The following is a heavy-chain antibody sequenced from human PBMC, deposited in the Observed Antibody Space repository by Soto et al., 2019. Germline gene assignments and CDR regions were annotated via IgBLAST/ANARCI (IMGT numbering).Heavy chain of an antibody. CDR3: ASFWSGYCRRF. J-gene: IGHJ4*02. V-gene: IGHV4-30-2*01. CDR1: GVSISNGGYS. D-gene: IGHD3-3*01. Sequence: PSETLSLTCTVSGVSISNGGYSWSWIRQPPGKGLEWIGYIYHTGITFYNPSLKSRVAMSVDTSKDHFSLKLSSVTAADTAVYFCASFWSGYCRRFWGPGTLVTVSS. CDR2: IYHTGIT.